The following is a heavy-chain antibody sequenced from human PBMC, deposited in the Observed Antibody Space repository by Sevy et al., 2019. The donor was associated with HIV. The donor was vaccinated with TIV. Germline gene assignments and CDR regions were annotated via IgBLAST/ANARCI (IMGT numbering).Heavy chain of an antibody. V-gene: IGHV1-24*01. Sequence: ASVKVSCKVSGYTLTEFSTHWVRQAPGKGLEWMGRIDPENGETIYAQKFQGRVTLTEDTSTDTAYMELRSLKSEDTAVYYCAKTREYYHDNSGYLDFWGQGTLVTVSS. CDR3: AKTREYYHDNSGYLDF. CDR1: GYTLTEFS. D-gene: IGHD3-22*01. J-gene: IGHJ4*02. CDR2: IDPENGET.